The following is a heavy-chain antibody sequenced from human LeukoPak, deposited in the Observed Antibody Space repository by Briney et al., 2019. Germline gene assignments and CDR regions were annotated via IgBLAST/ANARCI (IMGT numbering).Heavy chain of an antibody. CDR1: GYSFTSYW. V-gene: IGHV5-51*01. Sequence: GESLKISCKGSGYSFTSYWIGWVRPMPGKGLEWMGIIYPGDSDTRYSPSFQGQVTISADKSISTAYLQWSSLKASDTAMYYCARHLTVDTAMVIFDYWSRGTLVTVSS. J-gene: IGHJ4*02. D-gene: IGHD5-18*01. CDR3: ARHLTVDTAMVIFDY. CDR2: IYPGDSDT.